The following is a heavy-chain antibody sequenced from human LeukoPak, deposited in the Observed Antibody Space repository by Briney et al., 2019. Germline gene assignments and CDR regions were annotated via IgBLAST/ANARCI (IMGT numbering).Heavy chain of an antibody. Sequence: SETPSLTCTVSGGPISSSSYYWGWIRQPPGKGLEWIGSIYYSGSTYYNPSLKSRVTISVDTSKNQFSLKLSSVTAADTAVYYCHSSSWYQDAFDIWGQGTMVTVSS. D-gene: IGHD6-13*01. V-gene: IGHV4-39*05. CDR2: IYYSGST. J-gene: IGHJ3*02. CDR1: GGPISSSSYY. CDR3: HSSSWYQDAFDI.